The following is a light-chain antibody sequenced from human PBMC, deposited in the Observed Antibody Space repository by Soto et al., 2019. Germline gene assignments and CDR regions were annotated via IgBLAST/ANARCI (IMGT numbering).Light chain of an antibody. CDR1: QSISSY. J-gene: IGKJ1*01. CDR2: AAS. CDR3: RQSYSTTWT. V-gene: IGKV1-39*01. Sequence: DIQMTQSPSSLSACVGDRVTITCRASQSISSYLNWYQQKPGKAPKLLIYAASSLQSGVPSRFSGSGSETDFTLTISSLQPEDFATYSCRQSYSTTWTFGQGTKVYIK.